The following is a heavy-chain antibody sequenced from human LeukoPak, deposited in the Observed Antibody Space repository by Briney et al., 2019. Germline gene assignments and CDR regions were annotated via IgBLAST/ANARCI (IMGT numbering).Heavy chain of an antibody. CDR1: GFSFSSYW. Sequence: GGSLRLSCAASGFSFSSYWMSWVRQAPGKGLEWVSYISSSGSTIYYADSVKGRFTISRDNAKNSLYLQMNSLRAEDTAVYYCARARSYYYDSSGYTWGQGTLVTVSS. CDR2: ISSSGSTI. CDR3: ARARSYYYDSSGYT. V-gene: IGHV3-11*01. D-gene: IGHD3-22*01. J-gene: IGHJ5*02.